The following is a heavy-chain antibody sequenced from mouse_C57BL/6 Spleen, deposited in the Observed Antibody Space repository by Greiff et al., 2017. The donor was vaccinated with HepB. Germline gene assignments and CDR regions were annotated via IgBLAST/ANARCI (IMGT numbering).Heavy chain of an antibody. Sequence: QVQLQQPGAELVKPGASVKLSCKASGYTFTSYWMHWVKQRPGQGLEWIGMIHPNSGSTNYNEKFKSKATLTVDKSSSTAYMQLSSLTSEDSAVYYCARSGNSRWYFDVWGTGTTVTVSS. CDR3: ARSGNSRWYFDV. J-gene: IGHJ1*03. D-gene: IGHD1-3*01. V-gene: IGHV1-64*01. CDR1: GYTFTSYW. CDR2: IHPNSGST.